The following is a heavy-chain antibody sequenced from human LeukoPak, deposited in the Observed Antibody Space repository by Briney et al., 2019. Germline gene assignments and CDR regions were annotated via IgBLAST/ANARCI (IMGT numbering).Heavy chain of an antibody. V-gene: IGHV4-34*01. CDR1: GGSFSGYY. CDR2: INHSGST. J-gene: IGHJ4*02. Sequence: SETMSLTCAVDGGSFSGYYWSWIRQPPGKGLEWIGEINHSGSTNYNPSLKSRVTISVDTPKNQFSLKLSSVTVADTAVYYCARVVVVVAATHIDYWGQGTLVTVSS. CDR3: ARVVVVVAATHIDY. D-gene: IGHD2-15*01.